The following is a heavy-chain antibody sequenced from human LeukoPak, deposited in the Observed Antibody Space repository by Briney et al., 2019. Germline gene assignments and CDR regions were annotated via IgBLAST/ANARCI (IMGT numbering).Heavy chain of an antibody. D-gene: IGHD6-19*01. Sequence: GRSLRLSCAASGFTFDDYAMHWVWQAPGKGLEWVSGISWNSGSIGYADSVKGRFTISRDNAKNSLYLQMNSLRAEDTALYYCAKDNSGGVSYSSGWHNTFDYWGQGTLVTVSS. CDR3: AKDNSGGVSYSSGWHNTFDY. CDR2: ISWNSGSI. J-gene: IGHJ4*02. V-gene: IGHV3-9*01. CDR1: GFTFDDYA.